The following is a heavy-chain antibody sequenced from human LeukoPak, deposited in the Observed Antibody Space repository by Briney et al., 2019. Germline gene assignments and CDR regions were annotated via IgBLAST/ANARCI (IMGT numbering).Heavy chain of an antibody. Sequence: SETLSLTCTVSGDSMHSYYWTWIRQSPEKGLEWIGRAYSGVNAYYNPSLQSRVTISVDKSNNQFSLDLPSVTAADTALYYCAREKSGTLTRAYYYIDVWGKGITVTVSS. CDR1: GDSMHSYY. V-gene: IGHV4-4*07. D-gene: IGHD1-26*01. CDR3: AREKSGTLTRAYYYIDV. J-gene: IGHJ6*03. CDR2: AYSGVNA.